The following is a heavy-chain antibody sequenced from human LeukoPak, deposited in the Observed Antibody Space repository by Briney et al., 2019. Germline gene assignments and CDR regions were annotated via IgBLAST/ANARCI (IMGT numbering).Heavy chain of an antibody. CDR3: VRSETIWYYFDY. D-gene: IGHD1-7*01. V-gene: IGHV4-4*07. CDR1: GGSISSYY. Sequence: PSETLSLTCTVSGGSISSYYWSWIRQPAGKGLEWLGRIYTSGSTNYNPSLKSRVTMSVDTSKNQFSLRLSSVTAADTAVYFCVRSETIWYYFDYWGQGRLVTVSS. J-gene: IGHJ4*02. CDR2: IYTSGST.